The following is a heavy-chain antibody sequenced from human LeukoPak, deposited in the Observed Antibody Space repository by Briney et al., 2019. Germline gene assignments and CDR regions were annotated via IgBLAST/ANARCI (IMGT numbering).Heavy chain of an antibody. CDR2: INHSGST. V-gene: IGHV4-34*01. CDR1: GGSFSGYY. Sequence: SETLSLTCAVYGGSFSGYYWSWIRQPPGKGLEWIGEINHSGSTNYNPSLKSRVTISVDTSKNQFSLKLSSVTAADTAVYYCARGQACSSTSCSPPFDYWGQGTLVTVSS. D-gene: IGHD2-2*01. CDR3: ARGQACSSTSCSPPFDY. J-gene: IGHJ4*02.